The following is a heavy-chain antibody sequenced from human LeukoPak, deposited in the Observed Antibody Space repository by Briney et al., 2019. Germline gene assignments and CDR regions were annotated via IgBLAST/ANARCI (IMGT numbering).Heavy chain of an antibody. CDR1: GYTFTSYG. D-gene: IGHD3-22*01. Sequence: ASVKVSCKASGYTFTSYGISWVRQAPGQGLEWMGWISAYNGNTNYAQKLQGRVTMTTDTSTGTAYMELRSLRSDDTAVYYCARGPYYYDSSGYSLDYWGQGTLVTVSS. V-gene: IGHV1-18*01. J-gene: IGHJ4*02. CDR3: ARGPYYYDSSGYSLDY. CDR2: ISAYNGNT.